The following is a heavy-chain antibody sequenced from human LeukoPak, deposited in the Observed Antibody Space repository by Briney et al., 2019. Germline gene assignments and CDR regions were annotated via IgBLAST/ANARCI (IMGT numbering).Heavy chain of an antibody. CDR1: RGAISSYY. D-gene: IGHD3-16*02. J-gene: IGHJ5*01. CDR3: ARGWESYRGRLDS. CDR2: AFATGTT. V-gene: IGHV4-4*08. Sequence: SETLSLTCNLSRGAISSYYWNWVRQTPGKGLEWIGYAFATGTTEYNPSLKSRVTIALDMSRNQVSLTLTSVTAADTALYFCARGWESYRGRLDSWGQGTLVTVS.